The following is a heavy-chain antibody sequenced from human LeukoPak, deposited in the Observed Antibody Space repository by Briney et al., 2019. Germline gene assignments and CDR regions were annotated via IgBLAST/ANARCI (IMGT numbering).Heavy chain of an antibody. CDR3: ARHGGSGSYDYYYMDV. V-gene: IGHV4-30-4*08. CDR1: GGSLSSGDYY. CDR2: IYYSGST. D-gene: IGHD3-10*01. Sequence: SETLSLTCTVSGGSLSSGDYYWSWIRQPPGTGLEWIGYIYYSGSTYYNPSLKSRVTISVDTSKNQFSLKLSSVTAADTAVYYCARHGGSGSYDYYYMDVWGKGTTVTVSS. J-gene: IGHJ6*03.